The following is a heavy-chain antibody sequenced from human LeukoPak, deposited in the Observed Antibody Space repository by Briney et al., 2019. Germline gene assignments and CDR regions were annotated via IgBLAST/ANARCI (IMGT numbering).Heavy chain of an antibody. CDR3: ARTTSGSGSFYGMDV. D-gene: IGHD3-10*01. V-gene: IGHV3-23*01. CDR1: GFTFSSYA. Sequence: GGSLRLSCAASGFTFSSYAMSWVRQAPGKGLEWVSAISGSGGSKYYADSVKGRFTISRDNSKNTLYLQMNSLRAEDTAVYYCARTTSGSGSFYGMDVWGQGTTVTVSS. CDR2: ISGSGGSK. J-gene: IGHJ6*02.